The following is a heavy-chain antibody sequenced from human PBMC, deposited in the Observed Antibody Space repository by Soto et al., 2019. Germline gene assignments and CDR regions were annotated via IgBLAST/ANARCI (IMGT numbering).Heavy chain of an antibody. CDR3: ASRREYSGYDDAFDI. J-gene: IGHJ3*02. Sequence: ASVKVSCKASGYTFTSYAMHWVRQAPGQRLEWMGRINAANGKANYSQKFQGRVTITTDKSTSTAYMELSSLRSEDTAVYYCASRREYSGYDDAFDIWGQGTMVTVSS. CDR2: INAANGKA. CDR1: GYTFTSYA. V-gene: IGHV1-3*01. D-gene: IGHD5-12*01.